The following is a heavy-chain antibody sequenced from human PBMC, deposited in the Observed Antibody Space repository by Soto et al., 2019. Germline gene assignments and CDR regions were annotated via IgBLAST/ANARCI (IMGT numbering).Heavy chain of an antibody. D-gene: IGHD2-21*02. CDR3: ARGRPGTAAPYFDS. CDR1: GFTFSDCY. CDR2: ISSSEASI. J-gene: IGHJ4*02. Sequence: QVHLVDSGGGLVKPGGSLRLSCAASGFTFSDCYMSWIRQAPGKGLEWVSYISSSEASIYYADSVRGRFTISRDNTKNSLYLQMNSLRAEDTAVYYCARGRPGTAAPYFDSWGQGTLVTVSS. V-gene: IGHV3-11*01.